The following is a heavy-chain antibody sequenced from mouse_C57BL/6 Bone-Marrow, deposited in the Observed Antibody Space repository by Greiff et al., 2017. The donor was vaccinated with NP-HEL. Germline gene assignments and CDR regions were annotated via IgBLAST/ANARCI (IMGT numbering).Heavy chain of an antibody. CDR3: AILRRGYFDV. CDR1: GFTFSSYG. CDR2: ISSGGSYT. Sequence: EVQVVESGGDLVKPGGSLKLSCAASGFTFSSYGMSWVRQTPDKRLEWVATISSGGSYTYYPDSVKGRFTISRDNAKNTLYLQMSSLKSEDTAMYYCAILRRGYFDVWGTGTTVTVSS. V-gene: IGHV5-6*01. J-gene: IGHJ1*03.